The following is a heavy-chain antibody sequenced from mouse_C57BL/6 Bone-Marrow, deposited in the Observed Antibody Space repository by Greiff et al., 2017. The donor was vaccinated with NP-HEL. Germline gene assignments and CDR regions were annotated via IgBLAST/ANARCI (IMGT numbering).Heavy chain of an antibody. V-gene: IGHV1-4*01. D-gene: IGHD3-1*01. Sequence: VKLVESGAELARPGASVKMSCKASGYTFTSYTMHWVKQRPGQGLEWIGYINPSSGYTKYNQKFKDKATLTADKSSSTAYMQLSSLTSEDSAVYYCARYQLYYFDYWGQGTTLTVSS. CDR1: GYTFTSYT. CDR3: ARYQLYYFDY. CDR2: INPSSGYT. J-gene: IGHJ2*01.